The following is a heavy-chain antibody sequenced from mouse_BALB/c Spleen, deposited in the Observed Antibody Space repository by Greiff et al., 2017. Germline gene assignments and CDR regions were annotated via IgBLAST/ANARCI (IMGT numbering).Heavy chain of an antibody. J-gene: IGHJ2*01. Sequence: EVMLVESGGDLVKPGGSLKLSCAASGFTFSSYGMSWVRQTPDKRLEWVATISSGGSYTYYPDSVKGRFTISRDNAKNTLYLQMSSLKSEDTAMYYCARHKLEYYFDYWGQGTTLTVSS. V-gene: IGHV5-6*01. CDR1: GFTFSSYG. CDR3: ARHKLEYYFDY. CDR2: ISSGGSYT. D-gene: IGHD4-1*01.